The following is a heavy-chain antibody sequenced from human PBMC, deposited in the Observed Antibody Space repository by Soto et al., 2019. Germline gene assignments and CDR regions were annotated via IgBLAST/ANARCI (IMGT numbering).Heavy chain of an antibody. Sequence: LRLSCAASGFSFSAYYMTWVRQAPGKGLEWVASIKSDGSEQYYVDSVKGRFTISRDNAKNSLFLQMNSLRAGDTGLYYCSRENWFQDYWGQGTLVTVSS. V-gene: IGHV3-7*03. J-gene: IGHJ4*02. CDR1: GFSFSAYY. D-gene: IGHD3-10*01. CDR2: IKSDGSEQ. CDR3: SRENWFQDY.